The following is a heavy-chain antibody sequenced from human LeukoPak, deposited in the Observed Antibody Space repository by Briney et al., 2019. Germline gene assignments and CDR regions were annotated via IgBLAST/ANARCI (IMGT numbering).Heavy chain of an antibody. D-gene: IGHD1-14*01. Sequence: GGSLRLSCAASGFTFNYYEMNWVRQAPGKGLEWVSYISGSGSTIYYADSVEGRFTISRDNAKNSLYLQMNSLRAEDTAVYYCARDSGAGAALTVSYHYAMDVWGKGTTVTVFS. J-gene: IGHJ6*04. CDR3: ARDSGAGAALTVSYHYAMDV. V-gene: IGHV3-48*03. CDR2: ISGSGSTI. CDR1: GFTFNYYE.